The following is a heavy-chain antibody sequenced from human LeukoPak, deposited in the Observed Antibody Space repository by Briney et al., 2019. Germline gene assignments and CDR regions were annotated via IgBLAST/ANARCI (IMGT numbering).Heavy chain of an antibody. V-gene: IGHV4-59*11. CDR3: ARAPQAGYGYY. CDR2: IYYSGST. Sequence: PSETLSLTCIVSGGSISTHYWSWIRQPPGKGLEWIGYIYYSGSTNYNPSLKSRVTISVDTSKNKFSLKLSSVTAADAAVYYCARAPQAGYGYYWGQGNLVTVSS. J-gene: IGHJ4*02. D-gene: IGHD5-12*01. CDR1: GGSISTHY.